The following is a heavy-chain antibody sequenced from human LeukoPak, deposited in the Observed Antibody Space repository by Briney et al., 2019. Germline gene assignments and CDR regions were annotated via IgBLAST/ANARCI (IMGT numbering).Heavy chain of an antibody. Sequence: GGSLRLSCVTSGFNFNQYGMHWVRQAPGKGLEWVSAISGSGGSTYYADSVKGRFTISRDNSKNTLYLQMNSLRAEDTAVYYCAKPGEQWLVLDYWGQGTLVTVSS. CDR1: GFNFNQYG. V-gene: IGHV3-23*01. CDR2: ISGSGGST. D-gene: IGHD6-19*01. CDR3: AKPGEQWLVLDY. J-gene: IGHJ4*02.